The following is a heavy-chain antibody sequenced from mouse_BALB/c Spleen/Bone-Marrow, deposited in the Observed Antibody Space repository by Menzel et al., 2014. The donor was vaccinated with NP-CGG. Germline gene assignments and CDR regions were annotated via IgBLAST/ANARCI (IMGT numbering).Heavy chain of an antibody. J-gene: IGHJ3*01. V-gene: IGHV14-3*02. CDR1: GFNIKDTY. CDR2: IDPANGNT. CDR3: ARLDLCAY. Sequence: VQLQQSGSALVTAGASVTLFCKVSGFNIKDTYMPWVKQRHEQGLEWIGRIDPANGNTKYDPKFQGKATITADTSSNTAYLQLSSLTSEDTAVYYCARLDLCAYWGQGTLVTVAA.